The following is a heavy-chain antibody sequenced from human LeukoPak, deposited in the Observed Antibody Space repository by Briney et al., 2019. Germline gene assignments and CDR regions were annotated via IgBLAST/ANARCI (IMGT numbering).Heavy chain of an antibody. Sequence: PGGSLRLSCAASGFTFSSYAMSWVRQAPGKGLEYVSTISSNGISPYYANSVKGRFTISRDNSKNTLYLQMGSLRADDTAVYYCVRAHSIHNYHYGIDVWGHGTTVTVSS. CDR2: ISSNGISP. J-gene: IGHJ6*02. D-gene: IGHD3-3*01. CDR3: VRAHSIHNYHYGIDV. V-gene: IGHV3-64*01. CDR1: GFTFSSYA.